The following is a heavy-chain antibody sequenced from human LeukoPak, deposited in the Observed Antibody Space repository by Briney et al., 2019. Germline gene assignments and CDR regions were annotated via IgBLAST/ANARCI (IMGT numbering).Heavy chain of an antibody. V-gene: IGHV4-39*01. J-gene: IGHJ5*02. CDR2: IYYSGST. D-gene: IGHD3-16*02. CDR1: GGSISSSSYY. CDR3: ASQTYDYVWGSYRPRGNNWFDP. Sequence: SETLSLTCTVSGGSISSSSYYWGRIRQPPGKGLEWIGSIYYSGSTYYNPSLKSRVTISVDTSKNQFSLKLSSVTAADTAVYYCASQTYDYVWGSYRPRGNNWFDPWGQGTLVTVSS.